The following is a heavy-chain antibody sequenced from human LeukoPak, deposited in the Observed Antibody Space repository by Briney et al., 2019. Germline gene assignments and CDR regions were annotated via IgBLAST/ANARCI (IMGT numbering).Heavy chain of an antibody. CDR2: IYSSGST. Sequence: PSETLSLTCTVSGGSISSYYWSWIRQPAGKGLEWIGRIYSSGSTNYNPSFKSRVTMSVDTSKNQFSLNLSSVTAADTALYYCARMKTGRSYFDYWGQGTLVIVSS. D-gene: IGHD1-1*01. CDR3: ARMKTGRSYFDY. V-gene: IGHV4-4*07. J-gene: IGHJ4*02. CDR1: GGSISSYY.